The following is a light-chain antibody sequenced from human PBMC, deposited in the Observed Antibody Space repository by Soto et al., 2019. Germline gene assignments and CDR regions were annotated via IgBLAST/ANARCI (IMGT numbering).Light chain of an antibody. CDR3: ESYDSSLTVV. J-gene: IGLJ2*01. Sequence: QSVLTQPPSVSGAPGQRVTISCTGSGSNIGAGYDVHWYQHFPGTTPKFLIYGNTNRPSGLPDRFSASKADTSAFLDITGHQAEDAAEYCCESYDSSLTVVFGGGTKVTVL. CDR2: GNT. CDR1: GSNIGAGYD. V-gene: IGLV1-40*01.